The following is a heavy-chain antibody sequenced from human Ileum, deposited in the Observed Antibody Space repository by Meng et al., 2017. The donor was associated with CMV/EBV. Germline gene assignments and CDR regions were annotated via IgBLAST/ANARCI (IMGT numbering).Heavy chain of an antibody. Sequence: GESLKISCAASGFSFNTYWMSWVRQAPGKGLEWVANIKEDGSKIFYVDSVKGRFTISRDSAKNSLYLQMNRLGADDMGVYYCARERPGGATALDCWGQGTLVTVSS. CDR1: GFSFNTYW. D-gene: IGHD1-26*01. CDR2: IKEDGSKI. J-gene: IGHJ4*02. CDR3: ARERPGGATALDC. V-gene: IGHV3-7*01.